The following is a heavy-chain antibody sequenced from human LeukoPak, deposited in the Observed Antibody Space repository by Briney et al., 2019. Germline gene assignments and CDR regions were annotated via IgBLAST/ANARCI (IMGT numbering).Heavy chain of an antibody. CDR3: ARGLNLKVATHTSGDY. J-gene: IGHJ4*02. CDR2: MNPNSGNT. V-gene: IGHV1-8*01. Sequence: ASLKVSCKASGYTFTNYDINWVRQATGHGLEWMGWMNPNSGNTGYAQKFLGRRSLTRNTSIATAYMELRSLGSEDTAVYFCARGLNLKVATHTSGDYWGQGTLVTVSS. CDR1: GYTFTNYD. D-gene: IGHD3-22*01.